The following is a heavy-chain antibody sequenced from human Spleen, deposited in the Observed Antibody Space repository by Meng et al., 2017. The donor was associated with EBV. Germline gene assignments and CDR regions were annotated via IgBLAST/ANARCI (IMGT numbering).Heavy chain of an antibody. Sequence: LQVVESGGGLVKLGGSLSLSCEASGFTFSYYYMSWFRQAQGKGLELVSYISSSGTTIYYEDSVKGRFTISRDNANNSLYLQMNSLRAEDTAVYYCAREGLHYWGQGTLVTVSS. CDR3: AREGLHY. V-gene: IGHV3-11*01. CDR2: ISSSGTTI. D-gene: IGHD2-21*01. CDR1: GFTFSYYY. J-gene: IGHJ4*02.